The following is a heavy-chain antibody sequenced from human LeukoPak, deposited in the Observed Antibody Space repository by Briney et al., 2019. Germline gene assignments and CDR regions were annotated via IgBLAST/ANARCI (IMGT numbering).Heavy chain of an antibody. D-gene: IGHD3-9*01. Sequence: ASVKVSCKASGYTFTSYGISWVRQAPGQGLEWMGWISTYNGNTNYAQKLQGRVTMTTDTSTSTAYMELRSLRSDDTAVYYCARDTPFDWSANFDYWGQGTLVTVSS. CDR1: GYTFTSYG. CDR3: ARDTPFDWSANFDY. J-gene: IGHJ4*02. V-gene: IGHV1-18*01. CDR2: ISTYNGNT.